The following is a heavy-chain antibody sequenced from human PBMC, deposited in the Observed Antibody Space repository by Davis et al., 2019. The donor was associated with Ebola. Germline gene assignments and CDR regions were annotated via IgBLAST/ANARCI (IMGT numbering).Heavy chain of an antibody. D-gene: IGHD3-10*01. CDR3: ARGITMVRALDWFDP. V-gene: IGHV1-18*01. CDR2: ISAYNGNT. Sequence: AASVKVSCKASGYTFTSYGISWVRQAPGQGLEWMGWISAYNGNTNYAQKLQGRVTMTTDTSTSTASMELRSLRSDDTAVYYCARGITMVRALDWFDPWGQGTLVTVSS. CDR1: GYTFTSYG. J-gene: IGHJ5*02.